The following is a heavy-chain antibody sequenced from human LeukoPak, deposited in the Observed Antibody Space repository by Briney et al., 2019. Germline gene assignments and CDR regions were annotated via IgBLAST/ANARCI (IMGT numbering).Heavy chain of an antibody. CDR1: GGTFSSYA. V-gene: IGHV1-18*01. J-gene: IGHJ5*02. D-gene: IGHD1-1*01. Sequence: ASVKVSCKASGGTFSSYAISWMRQAPGQGLEWMGWISTYNGNTNYAQKSQGRVTVTTDTSTTTAYMELRSLRSDDTAVYYCARDVPGSIGTTARFDPWGQGTLVTVSS. CDR2: ISTYNGNT. CDR3: ARDVPGSIGTTARFDP.